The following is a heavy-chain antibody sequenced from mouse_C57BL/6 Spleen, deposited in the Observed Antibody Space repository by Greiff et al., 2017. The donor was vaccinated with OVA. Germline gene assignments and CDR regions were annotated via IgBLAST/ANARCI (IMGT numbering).Heavy chain of an antibody. CDR3: ARDGDYYGSSYDAMDY. V-gene: IGHV5-4*01. Sequence: EVHLVESGGGLVKPGGSLKLSCAASGFTFSSYAMSWVRQTPEKRLEWVATISDGGSYTYYPANVKGRFTISRDNAKSNLYLQMSHLKSEDTAMYYCARDGDYYGSSYDAMDYWGQGTSVTVSS. J-gene: IGHJ4*01. CDR2: ISDGGSYT. CDR1: GFTFSSYA. D-gene: IGHD1-1*01.